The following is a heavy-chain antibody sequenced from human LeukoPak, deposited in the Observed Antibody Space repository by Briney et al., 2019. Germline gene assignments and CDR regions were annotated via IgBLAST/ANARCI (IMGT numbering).Heavy chain of an antibody. D-gene: IGHD2-15*01. CDR2: INHSGST. Sequence: GSLRLSCAASGFTFSSYGMSWIRQPPGKGLEWIGEINHSGSTNYNPSLKSRVTISVDTSKNQFSLKLSSVTAADTAVYYCARGVGRWWGWSFVPAPHNWFDPWGQGTLVTVSS. CDR3: ARGVGRWWGWSFVPAPHNWFDP. CDR1: GFTFSSYG. V-gene: IGHV4-34*01. J-gene: IGHJ5*02.